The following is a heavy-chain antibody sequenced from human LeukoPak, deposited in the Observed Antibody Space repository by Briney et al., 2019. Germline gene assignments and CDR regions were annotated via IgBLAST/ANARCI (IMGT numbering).Heavy chain of an antibody. V-gene: IGHV1-18*01. D-gene: IGHD1-26*01. Sequence: ASVKVSCKASGYTFTNYGITWVRQAPGQGLEYLGWINTDTRNTYYAQNLQGRVTMTTDTSTNTAYMDLRSLRSDDTAVYYCARKIVGVYSYDYWGQGTPVTVSS. CDR2: INTDTRNT. J-gene: IGHJ4*02. CDR3: ARKIVGVYSYDY. CDR1: GYTFTNYG.